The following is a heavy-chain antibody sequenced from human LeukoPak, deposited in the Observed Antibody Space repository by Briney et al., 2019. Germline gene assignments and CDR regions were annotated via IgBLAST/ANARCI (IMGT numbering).Heavy chain of an antibody. Sequence: ASVKVSCKASGYTFTSYYMHWVRQAPGQGLDWMGIINPSGGSTSYAQKFQGRVTMTRDTSTSTVYMWLGSLRSEDTAVYYCARGLRPNWLDPWGQGPLVPVSS. CDR2: INPSGGST. CDR1: GYTFTSYY. V-gene: IGHV1-46*03. CDR3: ARGLRPNWLDP. J-gene: IGHJ5*02.